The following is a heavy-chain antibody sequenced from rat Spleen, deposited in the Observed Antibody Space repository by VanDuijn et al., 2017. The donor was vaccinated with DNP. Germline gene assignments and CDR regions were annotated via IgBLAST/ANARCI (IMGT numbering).Heavy chain of an antibody. Sequence: EVQLVESGGGLVQPGRSLKLSCAASKFTFSDHNMAWVRQASKKGLEWVATINYDGSDILYRDSVKGRFTLSRDNANSTLYLQMDSLRSEDTATYYCASNPHIRTAATFDYWGQGVMVTVSS. J-gene: IGHJ2*01. CDR3: ASNPHIRTAATFDY. CDR2: INYDGSDI. D-gene: IGHD3-8*01. V-gene: IGHV5-7*01. CDR1: KFTFSDHN.